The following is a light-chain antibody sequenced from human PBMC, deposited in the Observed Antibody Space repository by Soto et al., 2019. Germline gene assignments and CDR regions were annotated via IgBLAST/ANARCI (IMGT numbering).Light chain of an antibody. CDR2: GAS. CDR1: QIVNSNA. CDR3: QQYDRSPYT. J-gene: IGKJ2*01. Sequence: EIVLTQSPDTLSLSPGERATLSCSASQIVNSNALAWYQHKPGQAHRLLIYGASSRPGGIPDKFSGSGSGTDFTFTIDRLEPEDVAVYYCQQYDRSPYTFGQGTKLEI. V-gene: IGKV3-20*01.